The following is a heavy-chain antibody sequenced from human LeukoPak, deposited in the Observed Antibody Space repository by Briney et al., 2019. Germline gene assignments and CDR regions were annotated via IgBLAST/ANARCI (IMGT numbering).Heavy chain of an antibody. CDR3: AKDFLVRGVTY. V-gene: IGHV3-23*01. CDR2: ISGSGGST. CDR1: GFTFSSYA. D-gene: IGHD3-10*01. J-gene: IGHJ4*02. Sequence: GGSLRLSCAASGFTFSSYAMSWVRQAPGKGLEWVSAISGSGGSTYYADSVKGRFTISRDNSKNTLYLQMNSLRAEDTAEYYCAKDFLVRGVTYWGQGTLVTVSS.